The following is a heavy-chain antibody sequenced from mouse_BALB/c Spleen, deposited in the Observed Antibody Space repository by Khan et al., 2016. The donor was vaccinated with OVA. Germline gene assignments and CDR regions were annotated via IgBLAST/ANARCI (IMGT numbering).Heavy chain of an antibody. Sequence: EVQLQESGGGLVRPGGSLKLSCAASGFSFTTYTMSWVRQTPERRLEWVATINSGSTYTYYPDSVKGRFTISRDNAKNTLYLQMSSLKSEDTAMXYCTRGGNYAHWYFDVWGAGTTVTVSS. CDR1: GFSFTTYT. CDR3: TRGGNYAHWYFDV. V-gene: IGHV5-6-4*01. D-gene: IGHD2-1*01. CDR2: INSGSTYT. J-gene: IGHJ1*01.